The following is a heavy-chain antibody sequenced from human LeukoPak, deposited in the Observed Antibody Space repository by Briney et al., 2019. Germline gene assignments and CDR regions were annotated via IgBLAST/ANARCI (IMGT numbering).Heavy chain of an antibody. D-gene: IGHD6-19*01. CDR1: GFTFSDYY. Sequence: GGSLRLSCAAPGFTFSDYYMSWIRQAPGKGLEWVSYISSSGSTIYYADSVKGRFTISRDNAKNSLYLQMNSLRAEDTAVYYCARVIAVAGIRGTYYYYGMDVWGQGTTVTVSS. CDR3: ARVIAVAGIRGTYYYYGMDV. V-gene: IGHV3-11*01. CDR2: ISSSGSTI. J-gene: IGHJ6*02.